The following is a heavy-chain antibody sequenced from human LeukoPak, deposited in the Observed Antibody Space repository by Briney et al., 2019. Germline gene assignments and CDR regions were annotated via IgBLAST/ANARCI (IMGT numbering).Heavy chain of an antibody. J-gene: IGHJ4*02. CDR3: ASLYDSSGYYSTGWSHYFDY. Sequence: PGGSLRLSCAASGFTVSSNYMSWVRQAPGKGLVWVSVIYSGGSTYYADSVKGRFTISRDNSKNTLYLQMNSLRAEDTAVYYCASLYDSSGYYSTGWSHYFDYWGQGTLVTVSS. V-gene: IGHV3-66*02. CDR1: GFTVSSNY. CDR2: IYSGGST. D-gene: IGHD3-22*01.